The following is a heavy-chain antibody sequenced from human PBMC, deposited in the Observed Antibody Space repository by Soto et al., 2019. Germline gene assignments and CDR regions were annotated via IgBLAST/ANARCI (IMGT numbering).Heavy chain of an antibody. D-gene: IGHD3-3*01. Sequence: GGSLRLSCAASGFTFSTYVMHWVRQAPGKGLEWVAAIWYDASNIYYADSVKGRFTISRDNSKNTLYLQMNSLRAEDTAVYYCAKDRVLEWLFGFDYWGQGTLVTVS. CDR1: GFTFSTYV. V-gene: IGHV3-33*06. CDR3: AKDRVLEWLFGFDY. J-gene: IGHJ4*02. CDR2: IWYDASNI.